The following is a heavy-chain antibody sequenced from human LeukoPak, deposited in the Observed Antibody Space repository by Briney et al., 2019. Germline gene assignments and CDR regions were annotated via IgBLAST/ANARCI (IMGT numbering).Heavy chain of an antibody. CDR2: IKQDGSEK. CDR3: ARAVYDFWSGYNDSFDI. J-gene: IGHJ3*02. D-gene: IGHD3-3*01. CDR1: GFTFSSYC. Sequence: GGSLRLSCAASGFTFSSYCMSWVRQAPGKGLEWVANIKQDGSEKYYVDSVKGRFTISRDNAKNSLYLQMNSLRAEDTAVYYCARAVYDFWSGYNDSFDIWGQGTMVTVSS. V-gene: IGHV3-7*01.